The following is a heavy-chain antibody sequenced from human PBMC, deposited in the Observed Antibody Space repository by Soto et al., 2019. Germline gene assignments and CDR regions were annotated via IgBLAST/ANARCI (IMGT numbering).Heavy chain of an antibody. CDR1: GVYISGYY. Sequence: PSETLSLTCTVSGVYISGYYWSWIRQPPGKGLEWIGYMYNTGSTVYNPSFKSRVTISVDTSKNQFSLKLNSVTAADTAVYYCARDLWGYCGTDCYPLDVWGQGTTVTVSS. D-gene: IGHD2-21*02. J-gene: IGHJ6*02. CDR2: MYNTGST. V-gene: IGHV4-59*01. CDR3: ARDLWGYCGTDCYPLDV.